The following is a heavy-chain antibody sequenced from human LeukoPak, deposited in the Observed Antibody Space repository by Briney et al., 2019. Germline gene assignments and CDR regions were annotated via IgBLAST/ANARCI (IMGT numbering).Heavy chain of an antibody. V-gene: IGHV3-7*01. J-gene: IGHJ3*02. CDR2: IKQDGSEK. CDR3: ARLGYSSGWYGVGDAFDT. Sequence: GGSLRLSCAASGFTFSSYWMSWVRQAPGKGLEWVANIKQDGSEKYYVDSVKGRFTISRDNAKNSLYLQMNSLRAEDTAVYYCARLGYSSGWYGVGDAFDTWGQGTMVTVSS. CDR1: GFTFSSYW. D-gene: IGHD6-19*01.